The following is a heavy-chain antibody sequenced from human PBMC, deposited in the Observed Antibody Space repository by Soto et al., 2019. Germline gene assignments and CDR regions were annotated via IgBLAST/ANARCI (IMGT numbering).Heavy chain of an antibody. CDR1: GYTFTSYD. V-gene: IGHV1-18*01. D-gene: IGHD3-3*01. Sequence: QVQLVQSGAEVKKPGASVKVSCKASGYTFTSYDISWVRQAPGQGLEWMGWISAYNGNTNYAQKLQGRVTMTTDTATSTAYMELRSLRSDDTAVYYRARDNSGSGYSPSSEFDYWGQGTLVTVSS. J-gene: IGHJ4*02. CDR3: ARDNSGSGYSPSSEFDY. CDR2: ISAYNGNT.